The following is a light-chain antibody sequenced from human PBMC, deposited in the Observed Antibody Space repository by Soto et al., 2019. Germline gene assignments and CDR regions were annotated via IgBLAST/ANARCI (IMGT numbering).Light chain of an antibody. CDR1: SSDVCGYDY. CDR3: ISYASINTYV. CDR2: DVT. Sequence: QSALTQPASVSGSPGQSITISCTGTSSDVCGYDYVSWYQQHPGKAPKLMIYDVTNRPSGVSNRFSGSKSGNTASLTISGLQAEDEADYYCISYASINTYVFGTGTKVTVL. V-gene: IGLV2-14*01. J-gene: IGLJ1*01.